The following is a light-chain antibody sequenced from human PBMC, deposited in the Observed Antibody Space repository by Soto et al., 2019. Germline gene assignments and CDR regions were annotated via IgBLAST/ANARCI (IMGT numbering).Light chain of an antibody. V-gene: IGLV1-44*01. CDR3: VAWDDSLNGYVV. CDR1: SSNIGSNT. CDR2: SNN. J-gene: IGLJ2*01. Sequence: QSVLTQPPSASGTPGQRVTISCSGSSSNIGSNTVNWYQQLPGTAPKLVIYSNNQRPSGVPDRFPGSKSGTSASLAISGLQSEDEPDYYCVAWDDSLNGYVVFGGGTKVTVL.